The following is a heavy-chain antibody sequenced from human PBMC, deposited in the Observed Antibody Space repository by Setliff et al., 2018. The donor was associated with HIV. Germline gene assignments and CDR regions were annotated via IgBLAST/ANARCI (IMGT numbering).Heavy chain of an antibody. CDR2: ISTYSGST. CDR3: ARGIFGVADDAFEI. CDR1: GYTFTSYG. Sequence: ASVKVSCKASGYTFTSYGITWLRQAPGQGPEWMGWISTYSGSTKYAENLQGRVTMTTDTSTSTASMELRSLRSDDAAVYYCARGIFGVADDAFEIWGQGTMVTVS. V-gene: IGHV1-18*01. J-gene: IGHJ3*02. D-gene: IGHD3-3*01.